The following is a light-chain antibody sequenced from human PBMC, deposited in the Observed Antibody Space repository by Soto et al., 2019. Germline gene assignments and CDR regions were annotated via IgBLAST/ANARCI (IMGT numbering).Light chain of an antibody. Sequence: EILLTQSPGTLSLSPGERATLSCRASQSISRSYLAWYQQKPGQAPRLLIYAASSMATGIPDRFSGSGSGTDFTLTISRLEPEDFAVYYCQQYGSSSYTFGQGTQLEIK. CDR2: AAS. J-gene: IGKJ2*01. CDR1: QSISRSY. CDR3: QQYGSSSYT. V-gene: IGKV3-20*01.